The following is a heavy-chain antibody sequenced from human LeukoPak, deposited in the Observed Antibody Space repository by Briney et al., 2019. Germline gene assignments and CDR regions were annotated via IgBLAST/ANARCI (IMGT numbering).Heavy chain of an antibody. Sequence: PSEPLSLTCAVYGGPFSGYYWSWLRQPAGKGLEWIGRIYTSGSTNYNPSLRSRVTISVDTSKNQFSLKLSSVTAADTAVYYCARDYRDADAFDIWGQGTMVTVSS. D-gene: IGHD3-16*02. V-gene: IGHV4-4*07. CDR1: GGPFSGYY. CDR3: ARDYRDADAFDI. CDR2: IYTSGST. J-gene: IGHJ3*02.